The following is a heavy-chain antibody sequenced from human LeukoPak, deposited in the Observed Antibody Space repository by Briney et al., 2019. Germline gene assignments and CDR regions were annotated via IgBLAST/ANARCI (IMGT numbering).Heavy chain of an antibody. V-gene: IGHV3-20*04. CDR2: INWNGDST. CDR3: ARSGPTYSSSWYTAGY. Sequence: GGFLRLSCAASGFTFNDYGMSWVRQVPGKGLEWVSGINWNGDSTGYADSVKGRFTISRDNAKNSLYLQMNSLRAEDTALYYCARSGPTYSSSWYTAGYWGQGTLVTVSS. D-gene: IGHD6-13*01. CDR1: GFTFNDYG. J-gene: IGHJ4*02.